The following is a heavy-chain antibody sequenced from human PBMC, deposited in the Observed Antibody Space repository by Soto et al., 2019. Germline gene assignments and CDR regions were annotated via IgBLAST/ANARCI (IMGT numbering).Heavy chain of an antibody. J-gene: IGHJ3*02. CDR2: INAGNGNT. Sequence: ASVKVSCKASGYTFTSYAMHWVRQAPGQRLEWMGWINAGNGNTKYSQKFQGRVTITRDTSASTAYMELSSLRSEDTAVYFCAKTTDGWFSAFEIWGQGTVVTVSS. CDR3: AKTTDGWFSAFEI. D-gene: IGHD6-19*01. CDR1: GYTFTSYA. V-gene: IGHV1-3*01.